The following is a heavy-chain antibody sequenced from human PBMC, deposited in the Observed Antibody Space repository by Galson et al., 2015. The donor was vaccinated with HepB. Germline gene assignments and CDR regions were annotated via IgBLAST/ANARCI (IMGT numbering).Heavy chain of an antibody. D-gene: IGHD6-19*01. Sequence: SLRLSCAASGFTFSDYYMSWIRQAPGKGLEWVSYISSSSSYTNYADSVKGRFTISRDNAKNSLYLQMNSLRAEDTAVYYCARVGGIAVAGMGYWGQGTLVTVSS. CDR1: GFTFSDYY. J-gene: IGHJ4*02. CDR2: ISSSSSYT. V-gene: IGHV3-11*06. CDR3: ARVGGIAVAGMGY.